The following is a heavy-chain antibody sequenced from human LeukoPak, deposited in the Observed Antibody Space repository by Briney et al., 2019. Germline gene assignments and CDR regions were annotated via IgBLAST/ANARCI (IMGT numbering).Heavy chain of an antibody. J-gene: IGHJ4*02. Sequence: GGSLRLSCAASGFTFSSYWLHWVRQAPGKGLVWVSRINSDGSSTNYAVSVKGRFTISRDNSKNTLYLQMNSLRAEDTAVYYCAKAWGHCSGGSCYWFDYWGQGTLVTVSS. D-gene: IGHD2-15*01. CDR2: INSDGSST. CDR1: GFTFSSYW. CDR3: AKAWGHCSGGSCYWFDY. V-gene: IGHV3-74*01.